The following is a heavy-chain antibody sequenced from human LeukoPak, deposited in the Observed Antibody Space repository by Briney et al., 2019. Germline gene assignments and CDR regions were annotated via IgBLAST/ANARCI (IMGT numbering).Heavy chain of an antibody. Sequence: QTGGSLRLFCAASGFTFSSHYMRWVPQATGKGLEGVSVIYSCGSTYYADSGKGRFTISRDNSKNTLYLQMNSLRAEDTAVYYCARDYGSGSGPYYYYGMDVWGQGTTVTVSS. J-gene: IGHJ6*02. V-gene: IGHV3-66*01. CDR2: IYSCGST. D-gene: IGHD3-10*01. CDR1: GFTFSSHY. CDR3: ARDYGSGSGPYYYYGMDV.